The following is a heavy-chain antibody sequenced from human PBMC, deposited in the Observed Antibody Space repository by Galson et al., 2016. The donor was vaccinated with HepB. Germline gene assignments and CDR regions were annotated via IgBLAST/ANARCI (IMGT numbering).Heavy chain of an antibody. CDR1: GFSLTTSGVS. D-gene: IGHD6-13*01. CDR2: IYWDDDN. Sequence: PALVKPTQTLTLTCTFSGFSLTTSGVSVGWIRQPPGKALEWLALIYWDDDNRYSPSLNTRLTITKDTSKNQVVPTMTNMDPVDTGTYYCVYNSPRQQLAPNNYQYYYMDVWGKGTTVTVSS. CDR3: VYNSPRQQLAPNNYQYYYMDV. J-gene: IGHJ6*03. V-gene: IGHV2-5*04.